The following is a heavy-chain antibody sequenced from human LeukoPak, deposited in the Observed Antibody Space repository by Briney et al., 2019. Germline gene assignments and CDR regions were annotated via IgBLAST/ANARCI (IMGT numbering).Heavy chain of an antibody. V-gene: IGHV3-30*04. Sequence: GGSLRLSRAASGFTFSSYAMHWVRQAPGKGLEWVAVISYDGSNKYYADSVKGRFTISRDNSKNTLYLQMNSLRAEDAAVYYCAKAPVTSCSGVYCYPFDYWGQGTLVTVSS. J-gene: IGHJ4*02. D-gene: IGHD2-15*01. CDR3: AKAPVTSCSGVYCYPFDY. CDR1: GFTFSSYA. CDR2: ISYDGSNK.